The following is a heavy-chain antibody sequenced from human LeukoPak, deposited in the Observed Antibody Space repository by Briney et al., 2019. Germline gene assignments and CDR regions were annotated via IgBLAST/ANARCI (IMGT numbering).Heavy chain of an antibody. CDR3: AKVSYYYDSSGYYEGLFDY. CDR2: ISGSGGST. CDR1: GFTFSSYA. Sequence: GGSLRLSCAASGFTFSSYAMSWVRQAPGKGLEWVSAISGSGGSTYYAGSVKGRFTISRDNSKNTLYLQMNSLRAEDTAVYYCAKVSYYYDSSGYYEGLFDYWGQGTLVTVSS. V-gene: IGHV3-23*01. D-gene: IGHD3-22*01. J-gene: IGHJ4*02.